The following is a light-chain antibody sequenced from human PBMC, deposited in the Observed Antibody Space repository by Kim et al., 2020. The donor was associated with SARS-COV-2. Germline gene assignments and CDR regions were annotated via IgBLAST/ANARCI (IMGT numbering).Light chain of an antibody. CDR3: QAWDSSTWV. CDR2: QDS. CDR1: KLGDKY. V-gene: IGLV3-1*01. Sequence: SVSPGQTASITCSGDKLGDKYARWYQQKPGQSPVLVIYQDSKRPSGIPERFSGSNSGNTATLTISGTQAMDEADYYCQAWDSSTWVFGGGTQLTVL. J-gene: IGLJ3*02.